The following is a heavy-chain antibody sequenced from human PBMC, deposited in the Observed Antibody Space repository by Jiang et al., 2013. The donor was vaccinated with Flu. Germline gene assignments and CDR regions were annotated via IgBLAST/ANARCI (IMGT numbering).Heavy chain of an antibody. J-gene: IGHJ5*02. CDR3: ARGVIAVGYCSGGSCPPGGPIDP. Sequence: GAEVKKPGASVKVSCKASGYTFTSYYMHWVRQAPGQGLEWMGIINPSGGSTSYAQKFQGRVTMTRDTSTSTVYMELSSLRSEDTAVYYCARGVIAVGYCSGGSCPPGGPIDPWGQGTPGHRLL. D-gene: IGHD2-15*01. CDR2: INPSGGST. V-gene: IGHV1-46*01. CDR1: GYTFTSYY.